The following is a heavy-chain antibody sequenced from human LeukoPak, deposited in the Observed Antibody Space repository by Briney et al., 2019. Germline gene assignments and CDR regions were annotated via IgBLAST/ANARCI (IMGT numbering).Heavy chain of an antibody. CDR3: AREDY. Sequence: SQTLSLTCTVPGGSISSGGYYWSWIRQPPGKGLEWIGCIYHSESTYYNPSLKSRVTISVDRSKNQFSLKLTSVTAADTAVYYCAREDYWGQGTLVTVSS. V-gene: IGHV4-30-2*01. CDR2: IYHSEST. J-gene: IGHJ4*02. CDR1: GGSISSGGYY.